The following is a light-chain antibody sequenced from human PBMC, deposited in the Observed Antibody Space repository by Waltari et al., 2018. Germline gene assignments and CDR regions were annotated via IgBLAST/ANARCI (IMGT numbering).Light chain of an antibody. CDR2: RNN. Sequence: QAGLTQPPSVSKDLRQTATLTCTGNSNNVGNQGAAWLQQYQGHPPKFLVYRNNNRPPGIAEIFSASRSGNTASLTITGLQPEDEADYYCSAWDSNLSAWVFGGGTKLTVL. V-gene: IGLV10-54*04. CDR3: SAWDSNLSAWV. CDR1: SNNVGNQG. J-gene: IGLJ3*02.